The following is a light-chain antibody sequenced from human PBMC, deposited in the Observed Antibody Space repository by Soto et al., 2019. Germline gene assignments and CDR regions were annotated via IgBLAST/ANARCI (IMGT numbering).Light chain of an antibody. CDR2: WAS. CDR3: QQYYSTPYT. Sequence: DIVMTQSPDSLAVSLGERATINCKSSQSVLYTSNNKNYLAWYQQTPGQPPKLLIYWASTRDSGVPDRFSGSGSGTDFTLTISSLQAEDVAVYYGQQYYSTPYTFGQGTKLEI. J-gene: IGKJ2*01. CDR1: QSVLYTSNNKNY. V-gene: IGKV4-1*01.